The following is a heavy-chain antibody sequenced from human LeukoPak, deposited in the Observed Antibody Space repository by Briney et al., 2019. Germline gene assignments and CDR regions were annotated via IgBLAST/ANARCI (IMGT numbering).Heavy chain of an antibody. Sequence: SETLSLTCTVAGGSISSSSYYWGWIRQPPGKGLEWIGSIYYSGSTYYNPSLKSRVTISVDTSKNQFSLKLSSVTAADTAVYYCARDRTSIAAAATFDPWGQGTLVTVSS. CDR3: ARDRTSIAAAATFDP. D-gene: IGHD6-13*01. J-gene: IGHJ5*02. V-gene: IGHV4-39*07. CDR2: IYYSGST. CDR1: GGSISSSSYY.